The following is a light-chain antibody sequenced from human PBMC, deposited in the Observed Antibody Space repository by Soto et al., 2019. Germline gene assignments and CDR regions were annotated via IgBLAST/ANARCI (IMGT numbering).Light chain of an antibody. CDR3: SSYAGSNLWV. CDR1: SSDVGNYKY. J-gene: IGLJ3*02. Sequence: QSVLTQSPSASGSPGQSVTISCTGTSSDVGNYKYVSWYQQNPGKAPKLMIYEVSKRPSGVPDRFSGSKSGNTASLTVSGLQVEDEADYYCSSYAGSNLWVFGGGTKLTVL. V-gene: IGLV2-8*01. CDR2: EVS.